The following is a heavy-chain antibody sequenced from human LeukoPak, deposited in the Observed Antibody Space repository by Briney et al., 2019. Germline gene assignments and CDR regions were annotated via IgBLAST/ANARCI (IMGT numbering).Heavy chain of an antibody. V-gene: IGHV3-7*01. J-gene: IGHJ4*02. Sequence: GGSLRLSCAASRFTFSSYWMSWVRQAPGKGLEWVGNIKQDGSEKYYVDSVKGRFTISRDNAKNTLYLQMNSLRAEDTAVYYCARDYGGNSGDFDYWGQGTLVTVSS. CDR2: IKQDGSEK. CDR3: ARDYGGNSGDFDY. D-gene: IGHD4-23*01. CDR1: RFTFSSYW.